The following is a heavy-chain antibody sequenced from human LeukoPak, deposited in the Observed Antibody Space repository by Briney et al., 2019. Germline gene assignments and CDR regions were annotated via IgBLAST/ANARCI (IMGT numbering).Heavy chain of an antibody. V-gene: IGHV3-23*01. CDR1: GFSFSSYA. CDR3: ATSRDVTQYCGSGSEYFDY. D-gene: IGHD3-10*01. Sequence: GGSLRLSCAASGFSFSSYAMTWVRQAPGKGLEWVSSISGTVGSLYYAASVKGRFTISRDDSKNTLYLQMNSLRAEDTAVYYCATSRDVTQYCGSGSEYFDYWGQGTLVTVSS. CDR2: ISGTVGSL. J-gene: IGHJ4*02.